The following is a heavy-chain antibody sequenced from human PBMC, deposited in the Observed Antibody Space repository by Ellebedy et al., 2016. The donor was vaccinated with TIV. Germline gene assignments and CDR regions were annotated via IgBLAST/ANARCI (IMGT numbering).Heavy chain of an antibody. CDR3: ARDPGSGWYFDY. V-gene: IGHV3-7*01. D-gene: IGHD6-19*01. J-gene: IGHJ4*02. Sequence: GESLKISCAASTFTFTSYWMSWVRQAPGKGLEWVDNINQDGSEKYYVDSVKGRFTISRDNAKNSLYLQMSRLRAGDTAVYYCARDPGSGWYFDYWGQGTLVTVSS. CDR1: TFTFTSYW. CDR2: INQDGSEK.